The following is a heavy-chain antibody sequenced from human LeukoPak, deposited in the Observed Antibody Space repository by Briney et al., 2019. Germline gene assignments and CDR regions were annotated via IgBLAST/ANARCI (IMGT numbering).Heavy chain of an antibody. CDR3: AKVIGMRRGQNAGWYGAFES. CDR1: GVSINGSY. J-gene: IGHJ4*02. Sequence: KPSETLSLTCTVSGVSINGSYWGWIRQPPGETLEWIGFIFAGGRPNYNPSLQRRVTISADTSKNHFSLRLASVTATDMALYFCAKVIGMRRGQNAGWYGAFESWGQGTLVTVSS. CDR2: IFAGGRP. D-gene: IGHD6-19*01. V-gene: IGHV4-4*08.